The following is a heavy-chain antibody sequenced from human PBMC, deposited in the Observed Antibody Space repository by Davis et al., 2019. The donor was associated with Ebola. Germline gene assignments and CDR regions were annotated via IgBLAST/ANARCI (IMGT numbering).Heavy chain of an antibody. V-gene: IGHV4-34*01. D-gene: IGHD4-17*01. CDR2: INHTGST. J-gene: IGHJ4*02. CDR3: ARGNTVTTV. Sequence: SQTLSLTCALYGRSFRDYYWTWFRQPPGKGLEWIGEINHTGSTNSNPSLKSRLIISRDTSKNQFSLQLNSVTAADTAVYYCARGNTVTTVWGQGTLVTVSS. CDR1: GRSFRDYY.